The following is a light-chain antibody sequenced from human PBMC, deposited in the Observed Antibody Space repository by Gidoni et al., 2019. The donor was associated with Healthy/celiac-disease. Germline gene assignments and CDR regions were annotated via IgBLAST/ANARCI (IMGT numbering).Light chain of an antibody. V-gene: IGKV1-9*01. CDR3: QQLNSYPRT. Sequence: DIQLTQSPSFLSASVGDRVTITGRASQGISSYLAWYQQKPGKAPKLLIYAASTLQSGVPSRFSGSGSGTEFTLTISSLQPEDFANYYCQQLNSYPRTFGGGTKVEIK. CDR2: AAS. J-gene: IGKJ4*01. CDR1: QGISSY.